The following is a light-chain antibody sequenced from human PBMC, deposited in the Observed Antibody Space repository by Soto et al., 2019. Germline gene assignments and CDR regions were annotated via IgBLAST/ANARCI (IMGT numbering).Light chain of an antibody. J-gene: IGLJ2*01. Sequence: QSVLTQPPSASGSPGQSVTISCTGTSRDVGNYDYVSWYQQHPGKAPKLIIYEVNKRPSGVPDRFSGSKSGNTASLTVSGLQAEDEADYFCNSYAGSNNLGFFGGGTKLTVL. CDR1: SRDVGNYDY. V-gene: IGLV2-8*01. CDR3: NSYAGSNNLGF. CDR2: EVN.